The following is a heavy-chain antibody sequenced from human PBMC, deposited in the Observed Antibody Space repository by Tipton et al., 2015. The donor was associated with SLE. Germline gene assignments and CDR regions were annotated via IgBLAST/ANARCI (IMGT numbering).Heavy chain of an antibody. D-gene: IGHD2-2*01. CDR3: ARGGIVVVPAAKLDI. Sequence: QLVQSGAEVKKPGSSVKVSCKASGGTFSSYAISWVRQAPGQGLEWMGRIIPIFGTANYAQKLQGRVTMTTDTSTSTAYMELRSLRSDDTAVYYCARGGIVVVPAAKLDIWGQGTMVTVSS. J-gene: IGHJ3*02. V-gene: IGHV1-69*06. CDR2: IIPIFGTA. CDR1: GGTFSSYA.